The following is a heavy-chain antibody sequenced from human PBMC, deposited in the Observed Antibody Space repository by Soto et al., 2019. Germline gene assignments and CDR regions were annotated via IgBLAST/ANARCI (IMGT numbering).Heavy chain of an antibody. Sequence: SETLSLTCTVSGGSMKTFFWNWIRQSPGKGLEWIGFIYYTGSTYYNPSLKSRVPMSVDTSRNQFSLRLTSVTAADTATYYCATGSMAANGVDYWGPGTLVTVSS. CDR1: GGSMKTFF. CDR2: IYYTGST. CDR3: ATGSMAANGVDY. J-gene: IGHJ4*02. V-gene: IGHV4-59*01. D-gene: IGHD6-13*01.